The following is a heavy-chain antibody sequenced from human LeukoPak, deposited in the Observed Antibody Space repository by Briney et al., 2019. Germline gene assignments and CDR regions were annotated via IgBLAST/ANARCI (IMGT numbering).Heavy chain of an antibody. V-gene: IGHV3-66*01. J-gene: IGHJ4*02. CDR2: IYYGGST. CDR1: ALTVSGNS. Sequence: GGSLRLSCAPSALTVSGNSVTWIRQIPGEGLEWVSAIYYGGSTFYADSVNGRFIISRDTSKNTWTLQMNSLRVEDTAVYYCARIAKDCGGDCFADYWGQGTLVTVSS. CDR3: ARIAKDCGGDCFADY. D-gene: IGHD2-21*01.